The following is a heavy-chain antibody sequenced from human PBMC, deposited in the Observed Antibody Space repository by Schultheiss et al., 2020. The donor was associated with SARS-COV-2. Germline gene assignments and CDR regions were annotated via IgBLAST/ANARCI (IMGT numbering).Heavy chain of an antibody. CDR2: INPNSGGT. D-gene: IGHD2-15*01. CDR1: GYTFTGYY. J-gene: IGHJ3*02. Sequence: ASVKVSCKASGYTFTGYYMHWVRQAPGQGLEWMGWINPNSGGTNYAQKLQGRVTMTTDTSTSTAYMELRSLRSDDTAVYYCARARYCSGGTCYSGAFDTWGQGTMVTVSS. CDR3: ARARYCSGGTCYSGAFDT. V-gene: IGHV1-2*02.